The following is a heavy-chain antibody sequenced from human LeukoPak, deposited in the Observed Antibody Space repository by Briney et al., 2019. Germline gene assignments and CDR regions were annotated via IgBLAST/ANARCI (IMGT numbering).Heavy chain of an antibody. CDR2: IYPGDSDT. J-gene: IGHJ5*02. Sequence: GESLKISCKGSGYSFTSYWVGWVRQMPGKGLEWMGIIYPGDSDTRYSPSFQGQVTISADKSISTAYLQWSSLKASDTAMYYCARVRPSSSWYDADWFDPWGQGTLVTVSS. V-gene: IGHV5-51*01. D-gene: IGHD6-13*01. CDR1: GYSFTSYW. CDR3: ARVRPSSSWYDADWFDP.